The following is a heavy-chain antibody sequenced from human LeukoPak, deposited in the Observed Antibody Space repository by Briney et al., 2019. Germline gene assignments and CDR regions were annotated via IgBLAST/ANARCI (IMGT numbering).Heavy chain of an antibody. CDR3: ARVAGMATIYEYNWFDP. D-gene: IGHD5-24*01. Sequence: ASVKVSCKASGGSFSSYAISWVRQAPGQGLEWMGGIIPIFGTSNYAQKFQGRVTITADKSTSTAYMELSSLRSEDTAVYYCARVAGMATIYEYNWFDPWGQGTLVTVSS. CDR1: GGSFSSYA. CDR2: IIPIFGTS. J-gene: IGHJ5*02. V-gene: IGHV1-69*06.